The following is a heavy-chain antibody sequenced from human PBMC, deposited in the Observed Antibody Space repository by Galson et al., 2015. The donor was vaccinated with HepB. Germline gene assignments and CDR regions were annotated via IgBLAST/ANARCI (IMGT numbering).Heavy chain of an antibody. CDR1: GFTFSNYG. J-gene: IGHJ4*02. CDR2: ISYEGSNK. CDR3: AKKKGVFQLVLGSYFDY. Sequence: SLRLSCAASGFTFSNYGMHWVRQAPGKGLEWVAVISYEGSNKYYADSVKGRFTISRDNSKNTLYLHMNSLRPEDTAVYYCAKKKGVFQLVLGSYFDYWGQGALVTVSS. V-gene: IGHV3-30*18. D-gene: IGHD6-6*01.